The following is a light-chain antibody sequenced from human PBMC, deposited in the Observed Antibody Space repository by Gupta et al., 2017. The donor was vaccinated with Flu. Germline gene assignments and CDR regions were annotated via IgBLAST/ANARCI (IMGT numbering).Light chain of an antibody. Sequence: NSCTRSSGSIASNYGQWFQQRPGSSPPTVIYEDDQRPSGVPDRFSGSIDDSSNSASLTISGLKTEDEADYYCQFYDSNNLFAVFGGGTKLTVL. CDR1: SGSIASNY. CDR2: EDD. J-gene: IGLJ2*01. CDR3: QFYDSNNLFAV. V-gene: IGLV6-57*01.